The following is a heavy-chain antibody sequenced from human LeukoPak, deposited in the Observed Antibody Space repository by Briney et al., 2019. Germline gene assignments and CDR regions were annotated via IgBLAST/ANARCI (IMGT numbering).Heavy chain of an antibody. V-gene: IGHV3-7*01. Sequence: GGSLRLSCAVSGFTFSGYWMSWVRQAPGNGLEWVATIYEDGSEKYYVDSVKGRFTISRDNAKSSLYLQMNSLRAEDTTLYYCARGFDGRSGFDIWGQGTMVTVSS. CDR1: GFTFSGYW. CDR2: IYEDGSEK. CDR3: ARGFDGRSGFDI. D-gene: IGHD3-10*01. J-gene: IGHJ3*02.